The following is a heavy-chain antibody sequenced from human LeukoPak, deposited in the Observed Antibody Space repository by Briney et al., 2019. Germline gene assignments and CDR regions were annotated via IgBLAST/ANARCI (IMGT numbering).Heavy chain of an antibody. CDR3: ARGGFFDY. CDR2: FFYSGST. J-gene: IGHJ4*02. Sequence: SETLSLTCTVSGGSVSHYYWSWIRQPPGKGLEWIGFFFYSGSTNYTPSLKSRVTMSVDTSKNQFSLNLSSVTAADTAVYYCARGGFFDYWGQGTLVTVSS. CDR1: GGSVSHYY. V-gene: IGHV4-59*02.